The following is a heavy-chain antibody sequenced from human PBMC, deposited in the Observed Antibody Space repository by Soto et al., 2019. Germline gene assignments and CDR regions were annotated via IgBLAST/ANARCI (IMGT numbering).Heavy chain of an antibody. CDR2: IYYGGSP. CDR1: GGSISSSTYY. V-gene: IGHV4-39*01. D-gene: IGHD2-21*02. J-gene: IGHJ4*02. CDR3: ARQSGSGHYTVAY. Sequence: SETLSLTCTVSGGSISSSTYYWGWIRQPPGQGLEWIGNIYYGGSPYYNPSLKSRVTVSVDTSKNQFSLKLSSVTAADTAVYYCARQSGSGHYTVAYWGQGTLVTVSS.